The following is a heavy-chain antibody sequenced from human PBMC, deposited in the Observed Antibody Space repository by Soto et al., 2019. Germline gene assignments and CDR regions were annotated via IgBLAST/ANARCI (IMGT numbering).Heavy chain of an antibody. V-gene: IGHV3-23*01. Sequence: GGSLRLSCAASGFTFSSYAMSWDRQAPGKGLEWVSAISGSGGSTYYADSVKGRFTISRDNSKNTLYLQMNSLRAEDTAVYYCAKDRIAAAEPYYYYYGMDVWGQGTTVTVSS. J-gene: IGHJ6*02. CDR3: AKDRIAAAEPYYYYYGMDV. D-gene: IGHD6-13*01. CDR1: GFTFSSYA. CDR2: ISGSGGST.